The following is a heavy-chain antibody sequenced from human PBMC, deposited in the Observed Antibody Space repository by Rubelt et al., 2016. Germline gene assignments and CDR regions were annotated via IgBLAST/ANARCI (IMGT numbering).Heavy chain of an antibody. CDR2: IFVSGAT. D-gene: IGHD1-26*01. Sequence: SVGGMVQPGGSLRLSCAASKLTFSNYAMAWVRQTPGKGLEWVSSIFVSGATYYIDSVRGRFTISRDNSKNTLYLQMNSVRAEDTGQYYCARENSPSGGLDYWGQGTLVTVSS. CDR1: KLTFSNYA. V-gene: IGHV3-23*01. J-gene: IGHJ4*02. CDR3: ARENSPSGGLDY.